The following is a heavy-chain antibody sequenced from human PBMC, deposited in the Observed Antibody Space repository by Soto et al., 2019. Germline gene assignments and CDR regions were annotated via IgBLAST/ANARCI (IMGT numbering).Heavy chain of an antibody. J-gene: IGHJ6*02. CDR2: INSDGSTT. Sequence: PGGSLRLSCAASGFTFSTYWMHWVRQAPGKGLVWVSRINSDGSTTNYADSVKGLFTISRDNAKNTLYLQMNILRAEFTPVYYCARDAFYDLGLWGQGTTVPVSS. V-gene: IGHV3-74*01. CDR3: ARDAFYDLGL. CDR1: GFTFSTYW.